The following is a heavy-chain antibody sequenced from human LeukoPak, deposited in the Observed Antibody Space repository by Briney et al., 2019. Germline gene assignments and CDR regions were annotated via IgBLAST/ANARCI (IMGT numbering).Heavy chain of an antibody. Sequence: XXSGFTFNKYYMHWVRQAPGKGLVWVSRISSDGSNTNYADSVKGRFTISRDNAKNTLYLQMNSLRAEDTAVYYCIRVPYWGQGALVTVSS. CDR2: ISSDGSNT. CDR1: GFTFNKYY. CDR3: IRVPY. J-gene: IGHJ4*02. V-gene: IGHV3-74*01.